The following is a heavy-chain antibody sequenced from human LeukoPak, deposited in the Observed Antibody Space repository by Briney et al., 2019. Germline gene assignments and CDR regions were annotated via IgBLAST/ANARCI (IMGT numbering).Heavy chain of an antibody. V-gene: IGHV3-53*01. Sequence: PGGSLRLSRAASGFTVSSNYMSWVRQAPGKGLEWVSVIYSGGSTYYADSVKGRFTISRDNSKNTLYLQMNSLRAEDTAVYYCARRYSYGYFDYWGQGTLVTVSS. CDR2: IYSGGST. CDR3: ARRYSYGYFDY. CDR1: GFTVSSNY. D-gene: IGHD5-18*01. J-gene: IGHJ4*02.